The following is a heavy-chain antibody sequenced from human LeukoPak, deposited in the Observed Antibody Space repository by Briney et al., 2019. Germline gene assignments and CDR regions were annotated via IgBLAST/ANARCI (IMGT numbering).Heavy chain of an antibody. CDR1: GLTVSSNY. CDR2: MYRSDAT. Sequence: PGGSLRLSCAASGLTVSSNYMSWVRQAPGKGLEWVSVMYRSDATYYADSVKGRFTMSRDTSKNTVYLQMDSLRSEDTAVYYCARVGTIFGVVDYWGQGTLVTISS. J-gene: IGHJ4*02. CDR3: ARVGTIFGVVDY. V-gene: IGHV3-53*01. D-gene: IGHD3-3*01.